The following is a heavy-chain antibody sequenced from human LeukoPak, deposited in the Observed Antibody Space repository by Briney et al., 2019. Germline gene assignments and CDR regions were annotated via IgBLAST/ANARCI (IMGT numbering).Heavy chain of an antibody. CDR2: INYSGST. CDR1: GGSFSGYY. CDR3: ARIGGYCSSTSCLYYFDY. D-gene: IGHD2-2*01. J-gene: IGHJ4*02. Sequence: SETLSLTCAVYGGSFSGYYWSWFRQPPGKGLQWFAEINYSGSTYFNPSLKSRVTISVDTSKKQFSLKLSSVTAADTAVYYCARIGGYCSSTSCLYYFDYWGQGTLVTVSS. V-gene: IGHV4-34*01.